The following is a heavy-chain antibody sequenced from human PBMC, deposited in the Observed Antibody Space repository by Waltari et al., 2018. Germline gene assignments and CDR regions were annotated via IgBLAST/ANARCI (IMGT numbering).Heavy chain of an antibody. CDR3: ARGGITMIVVVN. CDR2: IYSGGST. V-gene: IGHV3-66*02. CDR1: GFTVSSNY. Sequence: EVQLVESGGGWVQPGGSLRLSCAASGFTVSSNYMSWVRQAPGKGLEWVSVIYSGGSTYYADPVKGRFTISRDNSKNTLDLQMNSLRAEDTAVYYCARGGITMIVVVNWGQGTLVTVSS. J-gene: IGHJ4*02. D-gene: IGHD3-22*01.